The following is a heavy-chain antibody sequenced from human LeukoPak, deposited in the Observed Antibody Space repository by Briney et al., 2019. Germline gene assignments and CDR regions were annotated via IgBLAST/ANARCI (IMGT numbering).Heavy chain of an antibody. CDR2: IKSRADGGTP. D-gene: IGHD3-10*01. J-gene: IGHJ3*02. V-gene: IGHV3-15*01. CDR3: ATQGVLDAFDI. Sequence: GGSLRLSCAASGFTFRDAWMIWVRQAPGKGLEWVGRIKSRADGGTPDYAAPVTGRITISRDDSNGTLFLQMNSLTTEDTAVYYCATQGVLDAFDIWGQGTMVIVSS. CDR1: GFTFRDAW.